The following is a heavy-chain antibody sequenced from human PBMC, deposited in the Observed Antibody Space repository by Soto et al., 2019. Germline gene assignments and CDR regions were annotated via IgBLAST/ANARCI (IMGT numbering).Heavy chain of an antibody. CDR1: GGSIITSTHY. J-gene: IGHJ3*02. CDR2: IYHSGSD. V-gene: IGHV4-39*02. D-gene: IGHD3-16*01. CDR3: ATLYGGPRAFDI. Sequence: QLQLQESGPGLVKPSETLSLTCTVSGGSIITSTHYWGWIRQPPGKGLEWIGSIYHSGSDYYNPSLKSRVSISVDMSKNHFSLKLRSVTARDTAVYYCATLYGGPRAFDIWGQGTLVTVSS.